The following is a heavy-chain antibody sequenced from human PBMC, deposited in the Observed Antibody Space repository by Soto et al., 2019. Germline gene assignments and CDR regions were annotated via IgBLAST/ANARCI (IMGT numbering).Heavy chain of an antibody. CDR2: VHRSGTT. V-gene: IGHV4-4*02. D-gene: IGHD3-10*01. CDR3: ARDRSIRSGSYYRGVNYYGMDV. J-gene: IGHJ6*02. CDR1: SGSISTDYW. Sequence: SETLSLTCAVSSGSISTDYWWSWVRQPPGKGLEWIGEVHRSGTTNYIQSLKSRVTMSVDKSGNQVSLELTSVAAADTAVYYCARDRSIRSGSYYRGVNYYGMDVWGQGTTVTVSS.